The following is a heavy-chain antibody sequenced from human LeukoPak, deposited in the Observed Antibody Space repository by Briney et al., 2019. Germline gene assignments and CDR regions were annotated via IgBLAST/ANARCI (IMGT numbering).Heavy chain of an antibody. CDR3: ARVGGSSDFDY. CDR1: GFTFSSCW. J-gene: IGHJ4*02. CDR2: INTDGSST. Sequence: GGSLRLSCAASGFTFSSCWMHWVRQAPGKGLVWVSRINTDGSSTNYADSVKGRLTISRDNAKNTLYLQMNSLRAEDTAVYYCARVGGSSDFDYWGQGTLVTVSS. V-gene: IGHV3-74*01. D-gene: IGHD6-6*01.